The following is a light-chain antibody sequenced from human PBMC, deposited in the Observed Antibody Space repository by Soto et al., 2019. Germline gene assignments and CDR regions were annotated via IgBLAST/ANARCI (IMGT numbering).Light chain of an antibody. Sequence: QSALTQPASVSGSPGQSITISCTGTSSDIGGYNYVSWYQQHPGKVPKLIIFVVTTRPSGISDRFSGSKSGNTASLTISGLQADDEADYYCSSFTSGTTLYVFGTGTKVTVL. CDR2: VVT. CDR3: SSFTSGTTLYV. V-gene: IGLV2-14*01. CDR1: SSDIGGYNY. J-gene: IGLJ1*01.